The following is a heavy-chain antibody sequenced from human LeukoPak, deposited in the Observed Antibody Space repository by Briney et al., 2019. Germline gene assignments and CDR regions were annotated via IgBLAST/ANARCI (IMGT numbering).Heavy chain of an antibody. CDR2: ISYGGDTK. D-gene: IGHD6-13*01. CDR3: AKDVAAAGTTFDI. V-gene: IGHV3-11*01. Sequence: GGSLRLSCAASGFTFSDFYMAWIRQAPGKGLEWISYISYGGDTKYYADSVKGRFTISRDNAKNSLYLQMNSLRAEDTAVYYCAKDVAAAGTTFDIWGQGTMVTVSS. J-gene: IGHJ3*02. CDR1: GFTFSDFY.